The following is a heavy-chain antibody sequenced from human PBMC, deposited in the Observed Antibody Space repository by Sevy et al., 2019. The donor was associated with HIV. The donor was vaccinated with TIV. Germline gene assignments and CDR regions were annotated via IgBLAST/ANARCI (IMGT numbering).Heavy chain of an antibody. CDR2: INPNSGGT. CDR3: ARDPGDCSSTTCYRSMDV. CDR1: GYTFTGYY. D-gene: IGHD2-2*01. J-gene: IGHJ6*02. Sequence: ASVKVSCKASGYTFTGYYMHWVRQAPGQGLEWMGWINPNSGGTKYAQKFQGRVTITRDTTISTAYMGVSRLRSDDTAVFYCARDPGDCSSTTCYRSMDVWGQGTTVTVSS. V-gene: IGHV1-2*02.